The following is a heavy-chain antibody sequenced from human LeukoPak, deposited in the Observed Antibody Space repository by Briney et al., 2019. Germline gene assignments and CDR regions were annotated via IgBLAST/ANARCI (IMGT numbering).Heavy chain of an antibody. J-gene: IGHJ3*02. D-gene: IGHD3-3*01. CDR2: ISYDGSNK. CDR3: ARPDRNFWSGYGDAFDI. CDR1: GFTFSSYG. Sequence: GGSLRLSCAASGFTFSSYGMSWVRQAPGKGLEWVAVISYDGSNKYYADSVKGRFTISRDNSKNTLYPQMNSLRAEDTAVYYCARPDRNFWSGYGDAFDIWGQGTMVTVSS. V-gene: IGHV3-30*03.